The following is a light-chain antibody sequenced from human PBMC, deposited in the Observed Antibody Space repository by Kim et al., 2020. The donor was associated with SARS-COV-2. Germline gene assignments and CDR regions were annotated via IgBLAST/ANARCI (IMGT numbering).Light chain of an antibody. Sequence: EIVMTQSPATLSVSPGERATLSCRASQSVSSNLAWYQQKPGQAPRLFIYGASTRATGTPARFSGSGFGTEFTLTISSLQSEDFALYYCQQYNNWPYAFAQGTKLEI. CDR1: QSVSSN. J-gene: IGKJ2*01. CDR2: GAS. V-gene: IGKV3-15*01. CDR3: QQYNNWPYA.